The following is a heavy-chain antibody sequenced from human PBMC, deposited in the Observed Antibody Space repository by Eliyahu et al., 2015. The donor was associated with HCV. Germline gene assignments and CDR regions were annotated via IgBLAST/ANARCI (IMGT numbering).Heavy chain of an antibody. Sequence: QVQLQESGPGLVKPSETLSLTCTVSGGSISSYYWSWIRQSPGKGLEWIGYIYYSGSTNYNPSLESRVTILVDTSKNQFSLKLSSVTAADTAIYYCARADSSGYFFDYWGQGTLVTVSS. CDR3: ARADSSGYFFDY. CDR2: IYYSGST. V-gene: IGHV4-59*01. D-gene: IGHD3-22*01. J-gene: IGHJ4*02. CDR1: GGSISSYY.